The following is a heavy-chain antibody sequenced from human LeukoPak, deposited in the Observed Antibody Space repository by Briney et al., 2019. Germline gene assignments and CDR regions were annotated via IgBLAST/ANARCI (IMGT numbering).Heavy chain of an antibody. D-gene: IGHD3-10*01. CDR3: ARKGYYGSGSYYNY. CDR2: INTKNGNP. CDR1: GYTFTTYA. V-gene: IGHV7-4-1*02. Sequence: ASVTVSYKASGYTFTTYAMNWVRQAPGKGLEWMGWINTKNGNPTYDQGFQGRIVFSLDTSVSTAYLQISSLKAEDTAVYYCARKGYYGSGSYYNYWGQGTLVTVSS. J-gene: IGHJ4*02.